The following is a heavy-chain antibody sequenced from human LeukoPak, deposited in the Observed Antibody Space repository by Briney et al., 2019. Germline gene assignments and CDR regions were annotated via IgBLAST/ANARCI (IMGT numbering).Heavy chain of an antibody. J-gene: IGHJ4*02. CDR1: GFTFSSYG. Sequence: GGSLRLSCAASGFTFSSYGMHWVRQAPGKELAWEAVIWYDGSNKYYADSAKGRFTISRDNSKNTLYLQMNSLRAEDTAVYYCAKEGRHGDYAPFDYWGQGTLVTVSS. CDR2: IWYDGSNK. D-gene: IGHD4-17*01. CDR3: AKEGRHGDYAPFDY. V-gene: IGHV3-33*06.